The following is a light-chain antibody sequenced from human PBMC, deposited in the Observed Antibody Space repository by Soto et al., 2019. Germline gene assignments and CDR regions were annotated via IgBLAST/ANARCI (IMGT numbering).Light chain of an antibody. J-gene: IGLJ2*01. CDR3: SSFTSTSAVV. CDR1: SSDIGAFNY. V-gene: IGLV2-14*01. Sequence: QSALTQPASVSGSPGLSITISCTGTSSDIGAFNYVSWYQQHPGKAPQLMIYDVTYRPSGVSNRFSGSKSGKTASLTISGLQAVDEADYYCSSFTSTSAVVFGGGTKLTVL. CDR2: DVT.